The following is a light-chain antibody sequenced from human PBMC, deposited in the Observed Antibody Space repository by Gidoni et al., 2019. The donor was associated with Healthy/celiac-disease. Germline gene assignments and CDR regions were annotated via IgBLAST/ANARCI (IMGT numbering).Light chain of an antibody. V-gene: IGKV1-5*03. CDR3: QQYYSYPT. CDR2: KAS. CDR1: QSISNW. Sequence: DIQMTQSPSTLSASVGDRVTITCRASQSISNWLAWYQQKPGKAPKSLIYKASSLQSGVPSRFSGSGSGTEFTLTISSLQPDDFATYYCQQYYSYPTFGQXTKVEIK. J-gene: IGKJ1*01.